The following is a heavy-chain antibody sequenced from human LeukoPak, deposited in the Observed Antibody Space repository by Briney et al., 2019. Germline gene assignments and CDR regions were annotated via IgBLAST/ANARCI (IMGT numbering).Heavy chain of an antibody. CDR1: GGSISSGGYY. CDR3: ARTIAAAEYFDY. J-gene: IGHJ4*02. Sequence: SETLSLTCTVSGGSISSGGYYWSWIRQHPGKGLEWIGYIYYSGSTYYNPSLKSRVTISVDTSKNQFSLKLSSVTAADTAVYYCARTIAAAEYFDYWGQGTLVTVSS. V-gene: IGHV4-31*03. D-gene: IGHD6-13*01. CDR2: IYYSGST.